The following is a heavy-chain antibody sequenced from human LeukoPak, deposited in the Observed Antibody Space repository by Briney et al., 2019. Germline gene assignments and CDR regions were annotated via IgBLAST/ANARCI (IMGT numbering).Heavy chain of an antibody. CDR3: VRDVNWGLDR. V-gene: IGHV3-48*02. Sequence: GGSLRLSCAASGFSLSSYSMNWVRQAPGKGLEWVSYISSGGNIINYVDSVKGRFTISRDNARNSLSLQMNSLRDDDTAVYYCVRDVNWGLDRRGQGTVVTVSS. CDR2: ISSGGNII. J-gene: IGHJ5*02. CDR1: GFSLSSYS. D-gene: IGHD7-27*01.